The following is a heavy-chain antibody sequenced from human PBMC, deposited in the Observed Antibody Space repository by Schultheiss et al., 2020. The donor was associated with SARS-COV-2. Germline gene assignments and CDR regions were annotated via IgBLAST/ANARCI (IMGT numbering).Heavy chain of an antibody. CDR2: IYYSGST. Sequence: SETLSLTCTVSGGSISSYYWSWIRQPPGKGLEWIGYIYYSGSTNYNPSLKSRVTMSIDTSKNQFSLKLSSVTAADPAMYYCARGGAMVKHWGQGTLVTVSS. V-gene: IGHV4-59*12. CDR1: GGSISSYY. D-gene: IGHD5-18*01. J-gene: IGHJ4*02. CDR3: ARGGAMVKH.